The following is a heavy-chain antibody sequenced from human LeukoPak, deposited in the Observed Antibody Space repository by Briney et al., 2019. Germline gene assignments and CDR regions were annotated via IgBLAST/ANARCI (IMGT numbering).Heavy chain of an antibody. CDR3: AWEGDSSGYYSLDY. CDR2: IIPIFGTA. V-gene: IGHV1-69*13. D-gene: IGHD3-22*01. J-gene: IGHJ4*02. CDR1: GGTFSSYA. Sequence: SVKVSCKTSGGTFSSYAISWVRQAPGQGLEWMGGIIPIFGTANYAQKFQGRVTITADESTSTAYMELSSLRSEDTAVYYCAWEGDSSGYYSLDYWGQGTLVTVSS.